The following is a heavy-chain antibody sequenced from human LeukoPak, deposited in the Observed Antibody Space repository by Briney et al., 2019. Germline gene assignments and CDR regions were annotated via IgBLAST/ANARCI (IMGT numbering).Heavy chain of an antibody. Sequence: GGSLRLSRSASGFTFSSYAMHWVRQAPGKRLEYVSGISTNGGSTYYGDSVKGRFTISRDNYKNTLYLQMSSLRAEDTAVYYCVKDAVTFSMFFAFEYWGQGTLVTVSS. D-gene: IGHD3/OR15-3a*01. CDR3: VKDAVTFSMFFAFEY. CDR1: GFTFSSYA. J-gene: IGHJ4*02. V-gene: IGHV3-64D*09. CDR2: ISTNGGST.